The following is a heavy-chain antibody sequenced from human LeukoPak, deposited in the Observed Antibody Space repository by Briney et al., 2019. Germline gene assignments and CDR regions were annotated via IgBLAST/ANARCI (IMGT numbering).Heavy chain of an antibody. Sequence: ASVNVSCKASGYTFTSYGISWVRQAPGQGLEWMGWISAYNGNTNYAQKLQGRVTMTTDTSTSTAYMELRSLRSDDTAVYYCARGGMDTAMVANFDYWGQGTLVTVSS. CDR2: ISAYNGNT. D-gene: IGHD5-18*01. V-gene: IGHV1-18*01. CDR1: GYTFTSYG. J-gene: IGHJ4*02. CDR3: ARGGMDTAMVANFDY.